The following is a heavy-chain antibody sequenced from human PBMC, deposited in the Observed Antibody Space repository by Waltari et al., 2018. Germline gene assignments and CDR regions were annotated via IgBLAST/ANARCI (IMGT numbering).Heavy chain of an antibody. J-gene: IGHJ6*03. Sequence: EMELVESGGLVVQPGGSLRLSCAASGFKFNDYVMYWVRQIPGKGLEWVSLISGDGRKTFYSDSVKGRFTISRDNSENTLSLQMNSLRPEDSALYFCARGVDMATLNYYYYMDVWGKGTTVTVSS. V-gene: IGHV3-43D*04. CDR3: ARGVDMATLNYYYYMDV. D-gene: IGHD2-15*01. CDR2: ISGDGRKT. CDR1: GFKFNDYV.